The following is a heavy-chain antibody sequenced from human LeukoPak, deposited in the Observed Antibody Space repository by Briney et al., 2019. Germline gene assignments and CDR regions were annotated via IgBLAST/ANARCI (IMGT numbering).Heavy chain of an antibody. V-gene: IGHV4-59*08. D-gene: IGHD1-26*01. CDR3: ARGRGLLVGAFDY. CDR2: IYYSGST. J-gene: IGHJ4*02. Sequence: SETLSLTCTVSGGPISSYYWSWIRQPPGKGLEWIGYIYYSGSTNYNPSLKSRVTISVDTSKNQFSLKLSSVTAADTAVYYCARGRGLLVGAFDYWGQGTLVTVSS. CDR1: GGPISSYY.